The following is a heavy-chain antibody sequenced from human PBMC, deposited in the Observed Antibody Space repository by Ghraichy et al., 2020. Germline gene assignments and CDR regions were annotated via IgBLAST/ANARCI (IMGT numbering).Heavy chain of an antibody. V-gene: IGHV3-23*01. CDR2: ISGGGDST. J-gene: IGHJ4*02. Sequence: GSLRLSCAASGFTFTRYAMSWVRQAPGKGLVWVSAISGGGDSTNYADSVKGRFTISRDNSRNTLYLGMNSLRVEDTATYYCAKKKDSSGYFNEWGQGTLVTVSS. CDR3: AKKKDSSGYFNE. CDR1: GFTFTRYA. D-gene: IGHD3-22*01.